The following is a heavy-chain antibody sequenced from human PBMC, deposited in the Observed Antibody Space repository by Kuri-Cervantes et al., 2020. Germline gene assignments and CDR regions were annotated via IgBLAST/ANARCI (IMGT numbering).Heavy chain of an antibody. CDR2: ITDTGDDT. CDR1: GFTFSDFA. J-gene: IGHJ4*02. CDR3: ARRGYFDY. V-gene: IGHV3-23*01. Sequence: GGSLRLSCAASGFTFSDFAMSWVRQAPGKGLEWVSSITDTGDDTYYADAVQGHFTISRDNSKKTVYLQMHSLRPEDTAVYYCARRGYFDYWGQGTLVTVSS.